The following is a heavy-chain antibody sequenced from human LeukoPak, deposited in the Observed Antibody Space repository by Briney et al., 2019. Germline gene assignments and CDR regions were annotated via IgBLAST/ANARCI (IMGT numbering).Heavy chain of an antibody. V-gene: IGHV1-69*05. CDR1: GGTFSSYA. CDR3: ARGYDSSGYYAY. J-gene: IGHJ4*02. Sequence: GASVKVSCKASGGTFSSYAISWGRLAPGQGLEWQGGIIPIFGTANYAQKFQGRVTITTDESTSTAYMELSSLRSEDKAVYYCARGYDSSGYYAYWGQGTLVTVSS. CDR2: IIPIFGTA. D-gene: IGHD3-22*01.